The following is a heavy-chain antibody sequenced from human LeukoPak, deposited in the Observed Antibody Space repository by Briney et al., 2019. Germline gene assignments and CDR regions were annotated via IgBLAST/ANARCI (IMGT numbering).Heavy chain of an antibody. Sequence: GGSLRLSCAASGFTFSSYSMNWVRQAPGKGLEWVSSISSSSDYIYYADSVKGRFTISRDNAKNSLYLQMNSLRAEDTAVYYCARDNRGWQGIAARPKRSDYYYMDVWGKGTTVTVSS. CDR2: ISSSSDYI. J-gene: IGHJ6*03. CDR3: ARDNRGWQGIAARPKRSDYYYMDV. CDR1: GFTFSSYS. D-gene: IGHD6-6*01. V-gene: IGHV3-21*01.